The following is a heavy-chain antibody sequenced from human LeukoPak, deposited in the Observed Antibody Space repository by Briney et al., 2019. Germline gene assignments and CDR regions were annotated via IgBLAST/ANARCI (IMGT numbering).Heavy chain of an antibody. V-gene: IGHV1-2*02. CDR2: INPNSGGT. Sequence: GASVKVSCKASGYTFTGYYMHWVRQAPGQGPEWMGWINPNSGGTNYAQKFQGRVTMTRDTSISTAYMELSRLRSDDTAVYYCARDRGYSYGTVSPYYYMDVWGKGTTVTISS. D-gene: IGHD5-18*01. J-gene: IGHJ6*03. CDR3: ARDRGYSYGTVSPYYYMDV. CDR1: GYTFTGYY.